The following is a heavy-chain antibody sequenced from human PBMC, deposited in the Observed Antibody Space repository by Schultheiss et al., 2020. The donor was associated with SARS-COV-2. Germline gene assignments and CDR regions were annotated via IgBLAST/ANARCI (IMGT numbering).Heavy chain of an antibody. CDR1: GDSVSSRSYY. V-gene: IGHV4-61*01. D-gene: IGHD3-3*01. Sequence: SETLSLTCTVSGDSVSSRSYYWSWIRQPPGKGLEWIGYIYNSATTDYNPSLKSRCTMSTDTSKNEFSLKLSSVTAAETAVYYCVRDRGPYDFWSHEGGMDVWGQGTTVTVSS. CDR3: VRDRGPYDFWSHEGGMDV. J-gene: IGHJ6*02. CDR2: IYNSATT.